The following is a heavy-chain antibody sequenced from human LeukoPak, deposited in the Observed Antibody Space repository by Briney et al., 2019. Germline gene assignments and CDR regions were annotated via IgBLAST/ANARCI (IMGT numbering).Heavy chain of an antibody. J-gene: IGHJ4*02. V-gene: IGHV3-48*03. Sequence: PGGSLRLSCAAPGFTFSSYEMNWVRQAPGKGLEWVSYISSSAGTTYYADSVKGRFTISRDNAKNSLYLQMNSLRAEDTAVYFCARQQQQLWYDWGQGTLVTVSS. D-gene: IGHD5-18*01. CDR1: GFTFSSYE. CDR3: ARQQQQLWYD. CDR2: ISSSAGTT.